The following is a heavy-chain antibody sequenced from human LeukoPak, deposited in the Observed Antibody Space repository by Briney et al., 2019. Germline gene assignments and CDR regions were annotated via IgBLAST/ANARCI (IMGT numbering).Heavy chain of an antibody. CDR1: GYTFTSYG. CDR3: ATAAPQFGVVIPPSDY. CDR2: ISAYNGNT. D-gene: IGHD3-3*01. V-gene: IGHV1-18*01. J-gene: IGHJ4*02. Sequence: ASVKVSCKASGYTFTSYGISWVRQAPGQGLEWMGWISAYNGNTNYAQKLQGRVTMTTDTSTSTAYMELRSQRSDDTAVYYCATAAPQFGVVIPPSDYWGQGTLVTVSS.